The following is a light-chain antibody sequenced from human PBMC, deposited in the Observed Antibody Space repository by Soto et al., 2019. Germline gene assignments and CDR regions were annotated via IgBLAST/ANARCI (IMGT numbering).Light chain of an antibody. Sequence: QSALTQPASVSGSPGQSSTISCTGASSDVGSYNLVSWYQQYPGKAPKLIIYEGSKRPSGVSNRFSGSKSGNTASLTISGLQAEDEADYYCCSYASSSTPVIFGGGTKVTVL. CDR2: EGS. V-gene: IGLV2-23*01. J-gene: IGLJ2*01. CDR1: SSDVGSYNL. CDR3: CSYASSSTPVI.